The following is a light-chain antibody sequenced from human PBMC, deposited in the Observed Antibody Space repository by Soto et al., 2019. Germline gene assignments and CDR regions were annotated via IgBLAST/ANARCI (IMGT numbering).Light chain of an antibody. CDR2: EVS. CDR1: SGDVGAYDF. Sequence: QSALTQPASVSGSPGQSITISCTGTSGDVGAYDFVLWYQQHPGKAPKLIIYEVSHRPSGVSSRFSGSKSGNSASLTISGLQAEDEADYYCSSYTSSNTLVFGTGTKVTVL. CDR3: SSYTSSNTLV. V-gene: IGLV2-14*01. J-gene: IGLJ1*01.